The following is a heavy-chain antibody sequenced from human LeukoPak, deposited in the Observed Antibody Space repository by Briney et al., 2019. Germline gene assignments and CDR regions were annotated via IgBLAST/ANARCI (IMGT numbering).Heavy chain of an antibody. CDR1: GFTFDDYG. Sequence: GGSLRLSCAASGFTFDDYGMSWVRQAPGKGLEWVSGINWNGGSTGYADSVKGRFTISRDNAKNSLYLQMNSLRAEDTALYYCARDLFTPQYSYGSLGYWGQGTLVTVSP. J-gene: IGHJ4*02. V-gene: IGHV3-20*04. CDR2: INWNGGST. D-gene: IGHD5-18*01. CDR3: ARDLFTPQYSYGSLGY.